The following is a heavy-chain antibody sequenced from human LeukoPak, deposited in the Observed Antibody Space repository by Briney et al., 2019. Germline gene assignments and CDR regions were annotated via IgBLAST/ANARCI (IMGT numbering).Heavy chain of an antibody. CDR2: IKEDGSGE. CDR1: GFIFSSYW. CDR3: ARDAGYGYDRFDY. Sequence: GGSLRLSCAASGFIFSSYWMAWVRQAPGKGLEWVANIKEDGSGENYVDSVKGRFTISRDNAKNSLYLQMNSLRAEDTAVYYCARDAGYGYDRFDYWGQGTLVTVSS. D-gene: IGHD5-18*01. J-gene: IGHJ4*02. V-gene: IGHV3-7*01.